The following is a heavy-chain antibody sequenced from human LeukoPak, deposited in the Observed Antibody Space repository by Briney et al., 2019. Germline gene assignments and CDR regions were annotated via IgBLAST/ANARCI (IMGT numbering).Heavy chain of an antibody. Sequence: GGSLRLSCSASGFTFSNYAMHWVRQSPGKGPEYVSAISTTGGSTYYADSVKGRFTISRDNSKNTLYLQMNSLRDDDTAVYYCATQRSHCSTVSCYVDYWGQGTLVTVSS. D-gene: IGHD2-2*01. J-gene: IGHJ4*02. CDR2: ISTTGGST. CDR1: GFTFSNYA. CDR3: ATQRSHCSTVSCYVDY. V-gene: IGHV3-64*04.